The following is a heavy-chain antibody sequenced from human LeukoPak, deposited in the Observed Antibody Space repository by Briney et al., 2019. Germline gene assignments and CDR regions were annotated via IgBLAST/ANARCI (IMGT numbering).Heavy chain of an antibody. CDR2: ISYDGSNK. D-gene: IGHD6-19*01. CDR1: GFTFSSYG. CDR3: AKDLRQWLVHSYFDY. J-gene: IGHJ4*02. Sequence: PGGSLRLSCVASGFTFSSYGMHWVRQAPGKGLEWVAVISYDGSNKYYADSVKGRFTISRDNSKNTLYLQMNSLRAEDTAVYYCAKDLRQWLVHSYFDYWGQGTLVTVSS. V-gene: IGHV3-30*18.